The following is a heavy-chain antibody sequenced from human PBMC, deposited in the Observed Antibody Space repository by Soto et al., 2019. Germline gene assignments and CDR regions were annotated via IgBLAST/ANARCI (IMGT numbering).Heavy chain of an antibody. Sequence: QVQLQESGPGLVKPSQTLSLTCTVSGGSISSGGYYWSWIRQHPGKGLEWIGYIYYSGSTYYNPSLKSRVTISVDTSKNQFSLKLSSVTAAATAVYYCARSRYCSGGSCYSNYYYYYYMDVWGKGTTVTVSS. D-gene: IGHD2-15*01. V-gene: IGHV4-31*03. CDR2: IYYSGST. CDR1: GGSISSGGYY. CDR3: ARSRYCSGGSCYSNYYYYYYMDV. J-gene: IGHJ6*03.